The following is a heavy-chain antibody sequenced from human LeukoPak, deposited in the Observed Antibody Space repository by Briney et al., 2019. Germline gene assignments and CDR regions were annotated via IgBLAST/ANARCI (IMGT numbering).Heavy chain of an antibody. CDR2: IRYDGNNK. CDR1: GFTFSSYG. J-gene: IGHJ4*02. CDR3: AKAQEEGFVY. V-gene: IGHV3-30*02. Sequence: GGSLRLSCAASGFTFSSYGMHWVRQAQGKGLEWVAFIRYDGNNKYYADSVKGRFTISRDNSKNTLYLQMNSLRAEDTAVYYCAKAQEEGFVYWGQGTLVTVSS.